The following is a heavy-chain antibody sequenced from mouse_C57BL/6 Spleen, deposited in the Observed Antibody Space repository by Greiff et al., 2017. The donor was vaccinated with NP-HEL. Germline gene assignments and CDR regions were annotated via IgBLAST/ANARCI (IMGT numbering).Heavy chain of an antibody. Sequence: VKLQQSGAELVKPGASVKISCKASGYAFSSYWMNWVKQRPGKGLEWIGQIYPGDGDTNYNGKFKGKATLTADKSSSTAYIKLSSLTSEDSAVYFCARADGNYEGFAYWGQGTLVTVSA. V-gene: IGHV1-80*01. CDR1: GYAFSSYW. J-gene: IGHJ3*01. CDR2: IYPGDGDT. D-gene: IGHD2-1*01. CDR3: ARADGNYEGFAY.